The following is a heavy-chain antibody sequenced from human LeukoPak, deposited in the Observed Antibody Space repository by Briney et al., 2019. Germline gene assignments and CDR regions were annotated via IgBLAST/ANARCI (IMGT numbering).Heavy chain of an antibody. CDR3: ARVLWFGELFYAFDI. D-gene: IGHD3-10*01. CDR2: VFRSGST. CDR1: GASIRSYY. J-gene: IGHJ3*02. V-gene: IGHV4-59*01. Sequence: SETLSLTCTVSGASIRSYYWSWIRQFPGEGLEWIGCVFRSGSTNYNPSLKSRLTISVDTSKNQFSLKLSSVTAADTAVYYCARVLWFGELFYAFDIWGQGTMVTVSS.